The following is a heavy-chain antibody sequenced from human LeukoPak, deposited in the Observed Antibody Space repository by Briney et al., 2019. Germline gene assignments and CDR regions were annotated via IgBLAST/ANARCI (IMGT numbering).Heavy chain of an antibody. Sequence: SSETLSLTCTVSGGSISSYFWIWIRQPAGKGLECLGRIYNSGSTNYSPSLKSRLTISVDKSKNQFSLKLSSVTAADTAVYYCARDYYDSSGYYGRGGYYYMDVWGKGTTVTVSS. CDR2: IYNSGST. V-gene: IGHV4-4*07. CDR3: ARDYYDSSGYYGRGGYYYMDV. CDR1: GGSISSYF. J-gene: IGHJ6*03. D-gene: IGHD3-22*01.